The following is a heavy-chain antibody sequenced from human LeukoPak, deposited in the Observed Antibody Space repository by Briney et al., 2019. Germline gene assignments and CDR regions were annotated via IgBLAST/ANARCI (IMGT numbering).Heavy chain of an antibody. D-gene: IGHD3-9*01. J-gene: IGHJ5*01. V-gene: IGHV4-34*01. CDR2: INHSGST. CDR1: GGSFSGYC. Sequence: SETLSLTCAVYGGSFSGYCWSWIRQPPGKGLEWIGEINHSGSTNYNPSLKSRVTISVDTSKNQFSLKLSSVTAADTAVYYCARGPYLTGYRWFDYWGQGTLVTVSS. CDR3: ARGPYLTGYRWFDY.